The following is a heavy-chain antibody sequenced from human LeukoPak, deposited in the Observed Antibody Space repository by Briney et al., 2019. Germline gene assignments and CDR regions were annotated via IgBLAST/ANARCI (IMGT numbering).Heavy chain of an antibody. D-gene: IGHD6-13*01. J-gene: IGHJ4*02. CDR2: TRYDGSNT. CDR1: GFTFSNYG. V-gene: IGHV3-30*02. CDR3: AKGGSSYSYSFDN. Sequence: GGSLRLSCAASGFTFSNYGMHWVRQAPGKGLEWVAFTRYDGSNTYYADSVKGRFTISRDNSRNTLSLQMDSLRAEDTAVYYCAKGGSSYSYSFDNWGQGTLVTVSS.